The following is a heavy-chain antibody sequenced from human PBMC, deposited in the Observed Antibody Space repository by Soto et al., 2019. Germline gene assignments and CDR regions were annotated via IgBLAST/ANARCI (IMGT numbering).Heavy chain of an antibody. CDR1: GGSVFSGAFY. CDR3: ARGEKDWRAY. V-gene: IGHV4-61*08. CDR2: IHYSGTT. D-gene: IGHD1-1*01. Sequence: QVQLHESGPGLVKVSETLSLTCTISGGSVFSGAFYWSWIRQPPGKGLEWIGYIHYSGTTNYNPSLKSRVAITVDTSKTQFSLTLTSVTAADAAVYYCARGEKDWRAYWGQGTLVTVSS. J-gene: IGHJ4*02.